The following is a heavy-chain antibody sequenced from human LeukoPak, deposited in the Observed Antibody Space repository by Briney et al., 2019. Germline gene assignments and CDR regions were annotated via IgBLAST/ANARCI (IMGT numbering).Heavy chain of an antibody. J-gene: IGHJ3*02. CDR3: ARDGGLYDAFDI. Sequence: PSETLSLTCTVSGGSISSYYWSLIRQPPGKGLEWIGYIYYSGSTNYNPSLKSRVTISVDTSKNQFSLKLSSVTAADTAVYYCARDGGLYDAFDIWGQGTMVTVSS. CDR2: IYYSGST. V-gene: IGHV4-59*01. D-gene: IGHD3-3*01. CDR1: GGSISSYY.